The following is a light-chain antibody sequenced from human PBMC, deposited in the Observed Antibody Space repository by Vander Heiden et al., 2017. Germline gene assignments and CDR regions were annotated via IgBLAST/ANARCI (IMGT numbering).Light chain of an antibody. V-gene: IGLV2-14*03. CDR1: SSDVGAYHY. Sequence: QSALTQPASVSGSPGQSITISCTGTSSDVGAYHYVSWYQQHPGKAPKLMIYDVSNRPSGVSNRFSGSKSGNTASLTISGLQAEDEADYYCSSYTSSSPHVVFGGGTKLTVL. CDR2: DVS. J-gene: IGLJ2*01. CDR3: SSYTSSSPHVV.